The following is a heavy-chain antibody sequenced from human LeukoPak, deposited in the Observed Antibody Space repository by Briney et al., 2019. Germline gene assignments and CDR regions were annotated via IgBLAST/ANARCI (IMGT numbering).Heavy chain of an antibody. CDR2: ISASRGST. Sequence: GGSLRLSCAASGFTFSTYDMTWVRQAPGKGLEWVSAISASRGSTYYADSVKGRFTISRDNSKNTLYLQMNSLRAEDTAVYYCAKLQILGVVIIGIGFRGNWFDPWGQGTLVTVSS. D-gene: IGHD3-3*01. CDR1: GFTFSTYD. V-gene: IGHV3-23*01. J-gene: IGHJ5*02. CDR3: AKLQILGVVIIGIGFRGNWFDP.